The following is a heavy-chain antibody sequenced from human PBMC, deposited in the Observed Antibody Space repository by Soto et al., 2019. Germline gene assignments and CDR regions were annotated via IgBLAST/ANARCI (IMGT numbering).Heavy chain of an antibody. CDR1: GGTFSSYA. CDR2: IIPIFGTA. Sequence: QVQLVQSGAEVKKPGSSVKVSCTASGGTFSSYAISWVRQAPGQGLEWMGGIIPIFGTADYARKFQGRVTITADESTSTAYMELSSLRSEDTAVYYCASPYSSGWYGGFDYWGQGPLVTVSS. D-gene: IGHD6-19*01. J-gene: IGHJ4*02. V-gene: IGHV1-69*12. CDR3: ASPYSSGWYGGFDY.